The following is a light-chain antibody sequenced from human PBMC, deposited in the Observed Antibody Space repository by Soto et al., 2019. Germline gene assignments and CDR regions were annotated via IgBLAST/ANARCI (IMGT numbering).Light chain of an antibody. CDR2: DAS. CDR1: QSVSSY. Sequence: EIVLTQSPATLSLSPGERATLSCRASQSVSSYLACYQQKPGQAPRLLIYDASNRATGIPARFSGSGSGTDFTLTISSLEPEDFALYYCQHYVERSPITFGQGTRLEIK. CDR3: QHYVERSPIT. V-gene: IGKV3-11*01. J-gene: IGKJ5*01.